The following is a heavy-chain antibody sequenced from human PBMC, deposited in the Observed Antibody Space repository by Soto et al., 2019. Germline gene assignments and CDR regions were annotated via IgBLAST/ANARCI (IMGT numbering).Heavy chain of an antibody. V-gene: IGHV4-31*03. Sequence: QLQLQESGPGLVKPSQTLSLTCSVSGGSISSGGYYWSWIRQHPEKGLEWIGYIYYSGSTNYNPSLKSRVIISVDTSTNRFSLDLRSVTAADTAIYYCARHSARWQWFDSWGQGTLVTVSS. J-gene: IGHJ5*01. CDR2: IYYSGST. CDR3: ARHSARWQWFDS. CDR1: GGSISSGGYY. D-gene: IGHD1-26*01.